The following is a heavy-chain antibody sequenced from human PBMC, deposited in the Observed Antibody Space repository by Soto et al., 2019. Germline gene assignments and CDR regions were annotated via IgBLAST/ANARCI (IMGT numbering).Heavy chain of an antibody. CDR3: ATVRHDYGTNWVDS. CDR1: GGSISSDKYY. V-gene: IGHV4-30-4*01. D-gene: IGHD3-16*01. CDR2: IYYTGTT. Sequence: QVQLQESGPGLVKPSQTLSLTCSVSGGSISSDKYYWTWIRRSPGKGLDWIGHIYYTGTTHYNPSVKSRVTILLDKSKDQFSLRLTSVTAADTGIYYCATVRHDYGTNWVDSWGQGTLVTVSS. J-gene: IGHJ5*01.